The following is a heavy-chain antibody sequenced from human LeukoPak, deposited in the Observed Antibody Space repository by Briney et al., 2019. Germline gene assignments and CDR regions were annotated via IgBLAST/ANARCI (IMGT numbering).Heavy chain of an antibody. D-gene: IGHD6-13*01. Sequence: PGGSLRLSCAASGFTFSDYYMSWIRQAPGKGLEWVSYISSSGSTIYYADSVKGRFTISRDNAKNSLYLQMNSLRAEDTAVYYCARGRPGYSSSWYNYYYYYMDVWGKGTTVTVSS. J-gene: IGHJ6*03. CDR2: ISSSGSTI. V-gene: IGHV3-11*04. CDR3: ARGRPGYSSSWYNYYYYYMDV. CDR1: GFTFSDYY.